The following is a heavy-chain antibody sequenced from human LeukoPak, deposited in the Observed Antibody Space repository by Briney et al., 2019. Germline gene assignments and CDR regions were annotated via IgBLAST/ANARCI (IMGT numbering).Heavy chain of an antibody. CDR1: GGSFSGYY. CDR3: ASTYCSSTSCRTPVY. V-gene: IGHV4-34*01. CDR2: INHSGST. Sequence: SSETLSLTCAVYGGSFSGYYWSWIRQPPGKGLEWIGEINHSGSTNYNPSLKSRVTISVDTSKNQFSLKLSSATAADTAVYYCASTYCSSTSCRTPVYWGQGTLVTVSS. J-gene: IGHJ4*02. D-gene: IGHD2-2*01.